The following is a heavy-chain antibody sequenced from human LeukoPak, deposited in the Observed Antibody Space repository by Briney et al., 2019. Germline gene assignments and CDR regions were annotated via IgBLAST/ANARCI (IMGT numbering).Heavy chain of an antibody. Sequence: ASVKVSCKASGYTFTSYYMHWVRQAPGQGPEWMGWINPTSGGTHYAQKFQGRVTMTRDTSMTTACMDLSSLRSDDTAVYYCARARKTYDSVGHYTDWGQGTLVSVSS. CDR1: GYTFTSYY. J-gene: IGHJ4*02. D-gene: IGHD3-22*01. CDR2: INPTSGGT. CDR3: ARARKTYDSVGHYTD. V-gene: IGHV1-2*02.